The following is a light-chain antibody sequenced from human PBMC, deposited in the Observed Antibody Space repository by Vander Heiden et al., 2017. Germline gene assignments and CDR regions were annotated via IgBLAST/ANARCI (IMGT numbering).Light chain of an antibody. CDR3: QQYINSSPYA. V-gene: IGKV4-1*01. J-gene: IGKJ2*01. CDR2: WAS. CDR1: QSVLYSSNNKNY. Sequence: DIVMTQSPDSLAVSLGERATINCKSSQSVLYSSNNKNYLAWYRQEPGERPKLLSSWASIGGAGVPARFSGSGSGTDFTLTISSLQADDVAVYYCQQYINSSPYAFGQGTKLEIK.